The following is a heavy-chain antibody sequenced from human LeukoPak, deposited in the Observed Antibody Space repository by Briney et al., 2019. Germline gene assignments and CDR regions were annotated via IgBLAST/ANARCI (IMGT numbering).Heavy chain of an antibody. CDR1: GGSISSYY. V-gene: IGHV4-59*01. D-gene: IGHD6-13*01. Sequence: SETLSLTCTVSGGSISSYYWSWIRQPPGKGLEWIGYIYYSGSTNYNPSLKSRVTISVDTSKNQFSLKLSSVTAADTAVYYCARESIAAAGIDALDIWGQGTMVTVSS. J-gene: IGHJ3*02. CDR3: ARESIAAAGIDALDI. CDR2: IYYSGST.